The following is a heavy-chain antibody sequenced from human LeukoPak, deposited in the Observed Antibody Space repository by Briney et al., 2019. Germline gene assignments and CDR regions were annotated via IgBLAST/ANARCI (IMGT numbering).Heavy chain of an antibody. J-gene: IGHJ4*02. CDR2: VSAYNVNT. CDR1: GYTFTTYG. D-gene: IGHD3-22*01. Sequence: ASVKVSCRASGYTFTTYGISWGRQAPGHGLKWRGWVSAYNVNTKYAQKFQGRITVTTDTSTSTAYMELRSLRSDDSAVYYCSKDYYGSSGEGPFDYWGQGTLVTVSS. V-gene: IGHV1-18*01. CDR3: SKDYYGSSGEGPFDY.